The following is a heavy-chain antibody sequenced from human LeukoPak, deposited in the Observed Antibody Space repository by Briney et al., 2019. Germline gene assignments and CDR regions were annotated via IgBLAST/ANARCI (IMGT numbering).Heavy chain of an antibody. J-gene: IGHJ3*02. D-gene: IGHD3/OR15-3a*01. CDR2: INAGNGNT. CDR1: GYTLTSYG. V-gene: IGHV1-3*03. Sequence: ASVKVSCKASGYTLTSYGISWVRQAPGQRLEWMGWINAGNGNTKYSQEFQGRVTITRDASASTAYMELSSLRSEDMAVYYCARETGLGAFDIWGQGTMVTVSS. CDR3: ARETGLGAFDI.